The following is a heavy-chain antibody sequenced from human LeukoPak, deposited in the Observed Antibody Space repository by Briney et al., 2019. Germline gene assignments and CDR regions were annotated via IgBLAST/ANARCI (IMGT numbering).Heavy chain of an antibody. J-gene: IGHJ4*02. CDR3: ARDHALAVAGTQGT. CDR1: GGTFSSYA. D-gene: IGHD6-19*01. Sequence: SVKVSCKASGGTFSSYAIRWVRQAPGQGLEWMGRIIPIFGTANYAQKFQGRVTITTDESTSTAYMELSSLRSEDTAVYYCARDHALAVAGTQGTWGQGTLVTVSS. CDR2: IIPIFGTA. V-gene: IGHV1-69*05.